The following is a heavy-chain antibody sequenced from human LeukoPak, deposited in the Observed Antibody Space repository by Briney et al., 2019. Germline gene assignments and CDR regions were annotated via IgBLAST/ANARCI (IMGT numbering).Heavy chain of an antibody. CDR2: ISTGSSYI. Sequence: GGSLRLSCAASGFTFSNYYMNWVRQAPGKGLEWVSSISTGSSYIYYADSVKGRFTISRDNAKNSLYLQMNSLRAEDTAVYYCARVWTGSTYYMDVWGKGTTVTVSS. D-gene: IGHD1-7*01. V-gene: IGHV3-21*01. CDR1: GFTFSNYY. CDR3: ARVWTGSTYYMDV. J-gene: IGHJ6*03.